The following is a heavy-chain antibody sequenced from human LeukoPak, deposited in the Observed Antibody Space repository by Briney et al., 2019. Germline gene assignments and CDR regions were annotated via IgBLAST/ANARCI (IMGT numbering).Heavy chain of an antibody. V-gene: IGHV3-48*04. CDR2: ISNTGSVI. CDR1: GSTFSSHT. CDR3: ARDQRVAISLQCYFDY. D-gene: IGHD3-3*02. Sequence: GGSLRLSCAASGSTFSSHTMNWVRQAPGKGLEWISYISNTGSVIYYADSVKGRFTISRDNAKNSLYLQMNSLSAEDTAVYYCARDQRVAISLQCYFDYWGQGTLVTVSS. J-gene: IGHJ4*02.